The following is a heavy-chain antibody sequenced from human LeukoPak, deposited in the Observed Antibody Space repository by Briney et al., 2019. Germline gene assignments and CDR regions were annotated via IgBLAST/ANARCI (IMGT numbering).Heavy chain of an antibody. D-gene: IGHD3-3*01. CDR2: IYYSGST. CDR1: GDSISSSAW. J-gene: IGHJ6*02. CDR3: ALLRSRYGMDV. Sequence: PSETLSLTCAVSGDSISSSAWWSWVRQPPGRGPEWIGEIYYSGSTNYNPSLKSRVTISVDKSKNQFSLKLSSVTAADTAVYYCALLRSRYGMDVWGQGTTVTVSS. V-gene: IGHV4-4*02.